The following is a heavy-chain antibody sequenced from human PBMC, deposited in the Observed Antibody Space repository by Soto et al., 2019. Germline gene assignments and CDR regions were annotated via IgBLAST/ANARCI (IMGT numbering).Heavy chain of an antibody. CDR2: ISYDGSNK. Sequence: PGGSLRLSCAASGFTFSSYGMHWVRQAPGKGLEWVAVISYDGSNKYYADSVKGRFTISRDNSKNTLYLQMNSLRAEDTAVYYCAKDVDYSGNWFDPWGQGTLVTFSS. CDR3: AKDVDYSGNWFDP. D-gene: IGHD4-4*01. CDR1: GFTFSSYG. J-gene: IGHJ5*02. V-gene: IGHV3-30*18.